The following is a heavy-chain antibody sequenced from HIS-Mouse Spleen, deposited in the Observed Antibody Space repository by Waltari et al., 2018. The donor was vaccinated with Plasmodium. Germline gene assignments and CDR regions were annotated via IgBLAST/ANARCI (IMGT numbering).Heavy chain of an antibody. D-gene: IGHD3-16*01. V-gene: IGHV4-39*07. Sequence: QLQLQESGPGLVKPSETLSLTCTVSGGSISSSSYYWGWIRQPPGEGLEWIGSIYYSGSTYYNPSLKSRVTISVDTSKNQFSLKLSSVTAADTAVYYCARGRGACFDYWGQGTLVTVSS. J-gene: IGHJ4*02. CDR3: ARGRGACFDY. CDR2: IYYSGST. CDR1: GGSISSSSYY.